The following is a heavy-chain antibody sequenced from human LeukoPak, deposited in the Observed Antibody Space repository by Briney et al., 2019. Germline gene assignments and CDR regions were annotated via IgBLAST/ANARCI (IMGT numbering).Heavy chain of an antibody. CDR2: ISPSGGST. Sequence: ASVKVSCKASGYTFTSHYIHWVRHAPGQGLEWMGMISPSGGSTSYPQKFQGRVTMTRDTSTTTVYMELSSLRSEDTAVYFCARDGVAGTYYFGYWGQGTLVTVSS. J-gene: IGHJ4*02. CDR3: ARDGVAGTYYFGY. CDR1: GYTFTSHY. V-gene: IGHV1-46*01. D-gene: IGHD6-19*01.